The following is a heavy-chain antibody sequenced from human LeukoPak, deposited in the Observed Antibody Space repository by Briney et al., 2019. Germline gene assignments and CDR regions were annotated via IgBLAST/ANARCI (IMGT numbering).Heavy chain of an antibody. J-gene: IGHJ4*02. CDR1: DYTFTNYG. Sequence: GASVKVSCKASDYTFTNYGVSWVRQAPGQGLEWMGWISAYNGKTYYAQKFQGRVTVTTDTSTSTAYMDLRGLRSDDTAVYYCARTNLDCKNGVCYDYWGQGTPVTVSS. V-gene: IGHV1-18*01. CDR3: ARTNLDCKNGVCYDY. CDR2: ISAYNGKT. D-gene: IGHD2-8*01.